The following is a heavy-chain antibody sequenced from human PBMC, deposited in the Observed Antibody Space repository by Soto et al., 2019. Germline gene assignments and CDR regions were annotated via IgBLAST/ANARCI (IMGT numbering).Heavy chain of an antibody. J-gene: IGHJ6*03. CDR3: ARFSWYDGDSITTYYMDF. CDR2: ISSTGNT. CDR1: GDSISSRSYY. D-gene: IGHD6-13*01. V-gene: IGHV4-39*01. Sequence: LQESGPGLVKPSETLSLTCSVFGDSISSRSYYWAWIRRPPGMGLEWIASISSTGNTYSNPSLTIRAAISGDTSKNQFSLKLSFVTAADTAVYYCARFSWYDGDSITTYYMDFWGNGATVTVSS.